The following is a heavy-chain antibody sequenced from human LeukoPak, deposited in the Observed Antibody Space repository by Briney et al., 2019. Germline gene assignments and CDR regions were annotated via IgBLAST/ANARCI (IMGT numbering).Heavy chain of an antibody. Sequence: PSETLSLTCAVYGGSFSGYYWSWIRQPPGKGLEWIGEINHSGSTNYNPSLQSRITVSVDTSKNQFSLKLSSVTAADTAVYYCVRHHKYCSSTSCYKVGDPTDAFAIWGLGTMVTVSS. D-gene: IGHD2-2*01. CDR3: VRHHKYCSSTSCYKVGDPTDAFAI. V-gene: IGHV4-34*01. CDR2: INHSGST. CDR1: GGSFSGYY. J-gene: IGHJ3*02.